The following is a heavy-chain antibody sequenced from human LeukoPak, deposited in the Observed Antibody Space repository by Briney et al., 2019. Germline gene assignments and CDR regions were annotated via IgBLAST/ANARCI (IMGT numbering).Heavy chain of an antibody. Sequence: SWIRQPPGKGLEWVGRIKSKTDGGTTDYAAPVKGRFTISRDDSKNTLYLQMNSLKTEDTAVYYCTTGVRAARYYYYYYMDVWGKGTTVTVSS. CDR3: TTGVRAARYYYYYYMDV. V-gene: IGHV3-15*01. CDR2: IKSKTDGGTT. D-gene: IGHD6-6*01. J-gene: IGHJ6*03.